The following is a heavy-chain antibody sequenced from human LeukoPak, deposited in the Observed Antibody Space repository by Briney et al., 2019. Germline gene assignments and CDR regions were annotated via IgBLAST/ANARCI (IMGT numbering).Heavy chain of an antibody. Sequence: SETLSLTCAVYGGSFSGYYWSWIRQPPGKGLDWIGEINHSGSTNYNPSLKSRVTISLDTSKNQFSLKLSSLTAADTAVYYCTRSGYYRAWFDPWGQGTLVTVSS. CDR2: INHSGST. J-gene: IGHJ5*02. CDR3: TRSGYYRAWFDP. V-gene: IGHV4-34*01. D-gene: IGHD3-3*01. CDR1: GGSFSGYY.